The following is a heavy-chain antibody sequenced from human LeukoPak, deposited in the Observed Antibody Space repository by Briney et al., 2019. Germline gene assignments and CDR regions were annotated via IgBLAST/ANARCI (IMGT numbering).Heavy chain of an antibody. CDR2: INHSGGT. CDR1: GFIFSDYY. V-gene: IGHV4-34*01. D-gene: IGHD3-9*01. CDR3: ARVPVPLDDYDILTGYYSFDY. Sequence: GSLRLSCSASGFIFSDYYMSWIRQPPGKGLEWIGEINHSGGTNYNPSLKSRVTISVDTSKNQFSLKLSSVTAADTAVYYCARVPVPLDDYDILTGYYSFDYWGQGTLVTVSS. J-gene: IGHJ4*02.